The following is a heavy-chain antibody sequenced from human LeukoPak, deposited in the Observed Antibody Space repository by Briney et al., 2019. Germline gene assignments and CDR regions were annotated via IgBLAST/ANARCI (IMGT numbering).Heavy chain of an antibody. V-gene: IGHV1-2*02. CDR2: INPNSGGT. Sequence: ASVKVSCKASGYTFTGYYMHWVRQAPGQGLEWMGWINPNSGGTNYAQKFQGRVTMTRDTSISTAYMELSRLRSDDTAVYCCARVLYYYDSSGYGYWGQGTLVTVSS. J-gene: IGHJ4*02. CDR1: GYTFTGYY. D-gene: IGHD3-22*01. CDR3: ARVLYYYDSSGYGY.